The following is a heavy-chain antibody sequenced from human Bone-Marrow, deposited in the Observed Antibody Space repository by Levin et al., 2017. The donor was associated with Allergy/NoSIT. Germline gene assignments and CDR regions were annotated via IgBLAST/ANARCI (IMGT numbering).Heavy chain of an antibody. CDR1: GFTFSSYE. Sequence: GESLKISCAASGFTFSSYEMNWVRQAPGKGLEWVSYISSSGSTIYYADSVKGRFTISRDNAKNSLYLQMNSLRAEDTAVYYCARDGGYYDFWSGPNPLFDYWGQGTLVTVSS. CDR2: ISSSGSTI. CDR3: ARDGGYYDFWSGPNPLFDY. D-gene: IGHD3-3*01. J-gene: IGHJ4*02. V-gene: IGHV3-48*03.